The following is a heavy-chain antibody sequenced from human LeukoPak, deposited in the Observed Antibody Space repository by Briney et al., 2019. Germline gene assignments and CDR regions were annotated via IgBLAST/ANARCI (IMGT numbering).Heavy chain of an antibody. CDR2: ISYDGSDK. V-gene: IGHV3-30*18. CDR1: GFTFSSYG. Sequence: GGSLRLSCAASGFTFSSYGRHWVRQAPGKGLEWVAVISYDGSDKYYADSVKGRFTISRDNSKNTLYLQINSLRAEDTAVYFCAKDDYYDSSGDPNWFDPWGQGTLVTVSS. D-gene: IGHD3-22*01. CDR3: AKDDYYDSSGDPNWFDP. J-gene: IGHJ5*02.